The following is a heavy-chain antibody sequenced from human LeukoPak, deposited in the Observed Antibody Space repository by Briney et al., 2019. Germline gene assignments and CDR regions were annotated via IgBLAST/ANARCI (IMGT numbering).Heavy chain of an antibody. D-gene: IGHD3-16*02. CDR3: ARDQKYYDYVWGSYRYGSVVISGHFDY. Sequence: PGGSLRLSCAASGFTFSSYSMNWVRQAPGKGLEWVSSISSSSSYIYYTDSVKGRFTISRDNAKNSLYLQMNSLRAEDTAVYYCARDQKYYDYVWGSYRYGSVVISGHFDYWGQGTLVTVSS. CDR2: ISSSSSYI. CDR1: GFTFSSYS. J-gene: IGHJ4*02. V-gene: IGHV3-21*01.